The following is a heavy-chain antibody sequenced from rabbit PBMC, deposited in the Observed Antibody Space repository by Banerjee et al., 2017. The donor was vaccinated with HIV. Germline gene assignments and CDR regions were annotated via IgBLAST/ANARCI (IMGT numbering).Heavy chain of an antibody. J-gene: IGHJ4*01. CDR1: GFSFSSSYW. CDR3: ARSLYATYGYAGEALKL. Sequence: QSLEESGGDLVKPGASLTLTCTASGFSFSSSYWICWVRQAPGKGLEWIGCIGAGSSGSTYYASWAKGRFTISKTSSTTVTLQMTSLTAADTATYFCARSLYATYGYAGEALKLWGPGTLVTVS. V-gene: IGHV1S40*01. CDR2: IGAGSSGST. D-gene: IGHD6-1*01.